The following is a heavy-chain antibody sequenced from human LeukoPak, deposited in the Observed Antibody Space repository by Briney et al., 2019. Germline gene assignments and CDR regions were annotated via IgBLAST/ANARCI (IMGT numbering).Heavy chain of an antibody. CDR3: ARRVGAKYYFDY. D-gene: IGHD1-26*01. V-gene: IGHV1-2*02. Sequence: SVKVSCKASGYTFTGYYMHWVPQAPGQGLEWMGWINPNSGGTNYAQKFQGRVTMTRDKSISTAYMELSRLGSDDTAVYYCARRVGAKYYFDYWGQGTLVTVSS. J-gene: IGHJ4*02. CDR1: GYTFTGYY. CDR2: INPNSGGT.